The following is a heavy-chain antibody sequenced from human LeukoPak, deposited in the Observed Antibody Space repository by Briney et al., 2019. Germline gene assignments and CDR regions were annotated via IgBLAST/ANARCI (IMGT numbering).Heavy chain of an antibody. CDR1: GYSIISDYY. CDR3: ARAMVVVAATGYFDY. Sequence: SETLSLTCTVSGYSIISDYYWGWIRQPPGKGLEWIGNIYHSGSTYYNPSLKSRVTISVDTSKNQFSLKLSSVTAADKAVYYCARAMVVVAATGYFDYWGLGTLLTVSS. J-gene: IGHJ4*02. D-gene: IGHD2-15*01. CDR2: IYHSGST. V-gene: IGHV4-38-2*02.